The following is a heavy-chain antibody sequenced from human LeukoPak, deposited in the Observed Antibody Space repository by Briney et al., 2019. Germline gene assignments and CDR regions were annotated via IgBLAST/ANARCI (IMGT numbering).Heavy chain of an antibody. J-gene: IGHJ6*03. D-gene: IGHD3-22*01. Sequence: SGTLSLTCTVSGGSISSGSYYWSWIRQPAGKGLEWIGRIYISGSTNYNPALKSRVTISVETSKNQFSLKLSSVTAADTAVYYCASRDYYDSSGYYMDVWGKGTTVTVSS. V-gene: IGHV4-61*02. CDR2: IYISGST. CDR3: ASRDYYDSSGYYMDV. CDR1: GGSISSGSYY.